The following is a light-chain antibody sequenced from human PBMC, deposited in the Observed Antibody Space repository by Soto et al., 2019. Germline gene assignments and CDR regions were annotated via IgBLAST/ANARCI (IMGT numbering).Light chain of an antibody. CDR3: AACDDSLSGRV. CDR1: SSNIGSNY. CDR2: SNN. J-gene: IGLJ3*02. V-gene: IGLV1-47*02. Sequence: QSVLTQPPSASGTPGQRLTISCSGSSSNIGSNYVYWYQQLPGTAPKLLIYSNNQRPSGVPDRFSGSKSGTSASLAISGLRSEDEADYYCAACDDSLSGRVFGGGTNLTVL.